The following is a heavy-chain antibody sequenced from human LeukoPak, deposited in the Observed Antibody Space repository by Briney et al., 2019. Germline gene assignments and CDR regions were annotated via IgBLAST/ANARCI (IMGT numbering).Heavy chain of an antibody. CDR1: VFTFSSYA. CDR2: ISGSGGST. V-gene: IGHV3-23*01. D-gene: IGHD4-17*01. Sequence: PGGSLRLFCAASVFTFSSYAMSWVRQAPGKGLEWVSAISGSGGSTYYADSVKGRFTISRDNSKNTLYLQMNSLRAEDTAVYYCAKASIAVTTPFDYWGQGTLVTVSS. CDR3: AKASIAVTTPFDY. J-gene: IGHJ4*02.